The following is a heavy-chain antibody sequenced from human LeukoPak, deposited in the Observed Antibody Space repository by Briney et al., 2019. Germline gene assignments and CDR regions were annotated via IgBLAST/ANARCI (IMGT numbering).Heavy chain of an antibody. CDR3: ARHYYDILTGYTPFDY. J-gene: IGHJ4*02. Sequence: SETLSLTCTVSGGSISSYYWSWIRQPPGKGLEWIGYIYYSGSTNYNPSLKSRVTISVDTSKNQFSLKLSSVTAADTAVYYCARHYYDILTGYTPFDYWGQGTPVTVSS. CDR2: IYYSGST. CDR1: GGSISSYY. V-gene: IGHV4-59*08. D-gene: IGHD3-9*01.